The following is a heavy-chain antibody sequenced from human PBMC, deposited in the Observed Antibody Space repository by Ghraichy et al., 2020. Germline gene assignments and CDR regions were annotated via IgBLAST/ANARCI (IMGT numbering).Heavy chain of an antibody. CDR1: GFTFSSYW. Sequence: GGSLRLSCAASGFTFSSYWMSWVRQAPGKGLEWVANIKQDGSEKYYVDSVKGRFTISRDNAKNSLYLQMNSLRAEDTAVYYCARAGSVVVPAVYYYYYGMDVWGQGTTVTVSS. V-gene: IGHV3-7*03. CDR3: ARAGSVVVPAVYYYYYGMDV. J-gene: IGHJ6*02. CDR2: IKQDGSEK. D-gene: IGHD2-2*01.